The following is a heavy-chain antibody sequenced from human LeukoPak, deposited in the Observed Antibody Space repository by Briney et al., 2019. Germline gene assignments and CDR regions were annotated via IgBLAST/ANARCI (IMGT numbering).Heavy chain of an antibody. CDR2: IRYDGSKK. J-gene: IGHJ6*03. V-gene: IGHV3-30*02. CDR3: AKDGGEYYDILTGYYPRLYYMDV. D-gene: IGHD3-9*01. CDR1: GFTFSSYA. Sequence: GGSLRLSCAASGFTFSSYAMHWVRQAPGKGLEWVAFIRYDGSKKYYADSVKGRFTISRDNSKNTLYLQMNSLRAEDTAVYYCAKDGGEYYDILTGYYPRLYYMDVWGKGTTVTISS.